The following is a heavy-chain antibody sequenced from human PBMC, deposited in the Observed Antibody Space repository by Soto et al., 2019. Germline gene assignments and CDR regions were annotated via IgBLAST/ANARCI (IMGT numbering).Heavy chain of an antibody. CDR2: IYYSGST. CDR3: ARWSSPDDAFDI. CDR1: GGSISSGGYY. Sequence: PSETLSLTCTVSGGSISSGGYYWCWIRQHPGKGLEWIGYIYYSGSTYYNPSLKSRVTISVDTSKNQFSLELSSVTAADTAVYYCARWSSPDDAFDIWGQGTMVT. J-gene: IGHJ3*02. V-gene: IGHV4-31*03.